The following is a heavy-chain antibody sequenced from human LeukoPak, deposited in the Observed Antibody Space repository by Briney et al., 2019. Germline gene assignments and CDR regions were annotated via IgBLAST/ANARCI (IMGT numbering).Heavy chain of an antibody. CDR1: GFTFSSYW. V-gene: IGHV3-74*01. CDR2: INSDGSST. Sequence: GGSLRLSCAASGFTFSSYWMHWVRQAPGKGLVWVSRINSDGSSTSYADSVKGRFTISRDNSKNTLYLQMNSLSAEDTAVYYCAKGQYYYDTQGFDYWGQGTLVTVSS. CDR3: AKGQYYYDTQGFDY. D-gene: IGHD3-22*01. J-gene: IGHJ4*02.